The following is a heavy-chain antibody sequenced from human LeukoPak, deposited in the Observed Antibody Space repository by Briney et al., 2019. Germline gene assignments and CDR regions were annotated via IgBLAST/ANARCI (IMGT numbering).Heavy chain of an antibody. D-gene: IGHD3-22*01. Sequence: GGSLRLSCAASGCTFDDYAMHWVRQAPGKGLEWVSHISWNSGSIAYADSVKGRFTISRDHAKNSLHRQMNSLKPEDTALYYCAKDSLYDSIGYYDYWGQETLVSVSS. CDR3: AKDSLYDSIGYYDY. J-gene: IGHJ4*02. CDR1: GCTFDDYA. V-gene: IGHV3-9*01. CDR2: ISWNSGSI.